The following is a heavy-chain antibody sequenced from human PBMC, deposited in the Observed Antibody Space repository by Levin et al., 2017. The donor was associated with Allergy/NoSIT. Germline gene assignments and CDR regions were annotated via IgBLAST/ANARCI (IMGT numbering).Heavy chain of an antibody. CDR1: GYTFTSYY. CDR2: INPSSGST. J-gene: IGHJ4*02. CDR3: ARGRYRYVFY. V-gene: IGHV1-46*01. Sequence: GESLKISCKASGYTFTSYYMHWVRQAPGQGLEWLGIINPSSGSTSYAQKFQGRVTMTRDTSTSTVYMELSSLRSEVTAVYYCARGRYRYVFYWGQGTLVTVPS. D-gene: IGHD5-18*01.